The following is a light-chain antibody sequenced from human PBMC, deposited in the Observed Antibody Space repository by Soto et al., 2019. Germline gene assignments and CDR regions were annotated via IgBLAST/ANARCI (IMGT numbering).Light chain of an antibody. CDR3: QQYSTYPSLT. Sequence: DIQMTQSPSTLSASVGDRVSITCRASETIGNLMAWYQQKPGQAPNLLIYKASNLETGVPSRFSGSGSGTEFTLTISSLQPDDFATYYCQQYSTYPSLTFGGGTRVDIK. CDR1: ETIGNL. V-gene: IGKV1-5*03. CDR2: KAS. J-gene: IGKJ4*01.